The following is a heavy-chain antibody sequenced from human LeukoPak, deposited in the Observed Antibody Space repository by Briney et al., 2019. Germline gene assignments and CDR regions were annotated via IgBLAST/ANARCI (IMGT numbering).Heavy chain of an antibody. CDR3: ARVALRPIDYSNPEFDP. CDR2: ITSDSTTM. J-gene: IGHJ5*02. D-gene: IGHD4-11*01. V-gene: IGHV3-48*01. CDR1: GFTFSSYS. Sequence: GGSLRLSCAASGFTFSSYSMNWVRQAPGQGLEWVSYITSDSTTMFYADSVKGRFTASRGNAENSMYLQMNSLRAEDTAVYYCARVALRPIDYSNPEFDPWGQGTLVTVSS.